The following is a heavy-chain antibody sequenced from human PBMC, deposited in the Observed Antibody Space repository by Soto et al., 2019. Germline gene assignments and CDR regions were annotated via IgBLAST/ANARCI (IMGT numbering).Heavy chain of an antibody. CDR1: GYTFTSYG. CDR3: ARVPNRIVVVPAAAYDAFDI. V-gene: IGHV1-18*04. J-gene: IGHJ3*02. Sequence: GASVKVSCKASGYTFTSYGISWVRQAPGQGLEWMGWISAYNGNTNYAQKLQGRVTMTTDTSTSTAYMELRSLRSDDTAVYYCARVPNRIVVVPAAAYDAFDIWGQGTMVTVSS. CDR2: ISAYNGNT. D-gene: IGHD2-2*01.